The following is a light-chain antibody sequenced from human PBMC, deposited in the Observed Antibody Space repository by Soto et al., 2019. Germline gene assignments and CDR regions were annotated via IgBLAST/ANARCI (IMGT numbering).Light chain of an antibody. CDR2: KAS. Sequence: TQSPGTLSASVGDRVTITCRASQSISSWLAWYQQKPGKAPKLLIYKASSLESGVPSRFSGSGSGTEFTLTISSLQPDDFATYYCQQYKSYWTFGQGTKVEIK. J-gene: IGKJ1*01. CDR1: QSISSW. V-gene: IGKV1-5*03. CDR3: QQYKSYWT.